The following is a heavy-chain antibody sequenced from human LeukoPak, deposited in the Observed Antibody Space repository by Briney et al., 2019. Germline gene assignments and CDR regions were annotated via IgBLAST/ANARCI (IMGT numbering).Heavy chain of an antibody. J-gene: IGHJ4*02. V-gene: IGHV4-39*01. CDR2: IYYSGST. Sequence: SETLSLTCTVSGGSISSSSYYWGWTRQPPGKGLEWIGSIYYSGSTYYNPSLKSRVTISVDTSKNQFSLKLSSVTAADTAVYYCARRLVVPAASRGFDYWGQGTLVTVSS. CDR1: GGSISSSSYY. CDR3: ARRLVVPAASRGFDY. D-gene: IGHD2-2*01.